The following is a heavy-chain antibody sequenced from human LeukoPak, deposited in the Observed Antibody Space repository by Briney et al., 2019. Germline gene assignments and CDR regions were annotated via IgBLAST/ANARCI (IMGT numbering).Heavy chain of an antibody. CDR2: IYTSGST. CDR3: ARVGTTGTRGVDMDY. D-gene: IGHD1-1*01. V-gene: IGHV4-4*07. CDR1: GGSISSFY. Sequence: PSETLSLTCTVSGGSISSFYWNWIRQPAGKGLEWIGRIYTSGSTNYNPSLKSRVTMSVDTSKNQFSLKLSSVTAADTAVYYCARVGTTGTRGVDMDYWGQGTLVTVSS. J-gene: IGHJ4*02.